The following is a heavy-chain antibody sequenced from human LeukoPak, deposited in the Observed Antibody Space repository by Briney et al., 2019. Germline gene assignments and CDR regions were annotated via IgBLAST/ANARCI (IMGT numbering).Heavy chain of an antibody. V-gene: IGHV3-74*01. CDR2: INSDETIS. CDR3: ARGLHFRVYDSSDYYPY. CDR1: GFTFSSYW. Sequence: GGSLRLSCAASGFTFSSYWMHWVRQVPNQGLMWVSRINSDETISEYVDSVNGRFTISRDNAKNTLYLQMNSLRAEHTAVYYCARGLHFRVYDSSDYYPYWGQGTLVTVSS. D-gene: IGHD3-22*01. J-gene: IGHJ4*02.